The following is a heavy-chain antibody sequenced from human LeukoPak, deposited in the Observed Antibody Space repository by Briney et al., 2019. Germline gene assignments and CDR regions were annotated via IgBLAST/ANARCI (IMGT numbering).Heavy chain of an antibody. CDR3: ARLRAYCGGDCYS. V-gene: IGHV3-21*01. CDR2: IRSSSSYI. J-gene: IGHJ4*02. Sequence: TRGSLRLSCAASGFTFSSYSMDWVRQAPGKGLEWVSSIRSSSSYIYYADSVKGRFTISRDNAKNSLYLQMNSLRAEYTAVYYCARLRAYCGGDCYSWGQGTLVTVSS. D-gene: IGHD2-21*02. CDR1: GFTFSSYS.